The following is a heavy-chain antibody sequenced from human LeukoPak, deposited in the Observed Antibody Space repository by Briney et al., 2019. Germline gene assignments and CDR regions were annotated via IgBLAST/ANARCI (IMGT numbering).Heavy chain of an antibody. Sequence: PGGSLRLSCAASGFTFDKYWMSWVRQAPGKGLEWVANIKQDGSEKYYVDSVKGRFTISRDNAENSLFLQMNSLRAEDTAVHFCASAGGDSRSPLPFYYWGQGTLVTVSS. D-gene: IGHD6-6*01. V-gene: IGHV3-7*03. CDR2: IKQDGSEK. CDR1: GFTFDKYW. J-gene: IGHJ4*02. CDR3: ASAGGDSRSPLPFYY.